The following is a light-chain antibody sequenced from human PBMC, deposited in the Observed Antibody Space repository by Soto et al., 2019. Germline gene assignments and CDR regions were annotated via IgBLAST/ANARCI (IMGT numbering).Light chain of an antibody. Sequence: QSALTQPPSASGSPGQSVTISCTGTSSDVGGYNYVSWYQQHPGKAPKLMIYEVSKRPSGVPDRFSGSKSGNTASLTVSGLQAEDEADYYCSSYAGSGLYVFRNGTKVTVL. CDR2: EVS. CDR3: SSYAGSGLYV. J-gene: IGLJ1*01. CDR1: SSDVGGYNY. V-gene: IGLV2-8*01.